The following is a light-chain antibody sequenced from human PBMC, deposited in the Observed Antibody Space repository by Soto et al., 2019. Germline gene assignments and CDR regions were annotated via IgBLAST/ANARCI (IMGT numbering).Light chain of an antibody. CDR1: QSFLSN. CDR3: QQYNNWPPIP. V-gene: IGKV3-15*01. Sequence: EVGMTQSPATLSVSPGERVTLSCRASQSFLSNLAWYQQKPGQSPRLLIYGASTRATGIPARFSGSGSGTEFTLTISSLQSEDFAVYYCQQYNNWPPIPFGQGTRLAI. CDR2: GAS. J-gene: IGKJ5*01.